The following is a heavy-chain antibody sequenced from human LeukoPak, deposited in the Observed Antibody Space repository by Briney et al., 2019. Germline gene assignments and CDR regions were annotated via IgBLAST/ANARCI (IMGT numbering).Heavy chain of an antibody. Sequence: SETLSLTCTIFGDSVSRSDSYWDWIRQPPGKGVGWIGTIYYSGRTYYSLSLKSRVTLSVDMSNNQFSLTLSSVTAADTALYFCARRRYYDSSGYLEWGQGTLVTVSS. CDR1: GDSVSRSDSY. J-gene: IGHJ1*01. V-gene: IGHV4-39*01. CDR2: IYYSGRT. D-gene: IGHD3-22*01. CDR3: ARRRYYDSSGYLE.